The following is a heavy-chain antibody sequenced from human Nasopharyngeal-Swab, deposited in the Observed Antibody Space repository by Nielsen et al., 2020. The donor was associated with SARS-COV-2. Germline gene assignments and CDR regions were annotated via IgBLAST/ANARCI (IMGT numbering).Heavy chain of an antibody. V-gene: IGHV1-24*01. Sequence: ASVKVSCKVSGYTLTELSMHWVRQAPGKGLEWMGGFDPEDGETIYAQKFQGRVTITRDTSASTAYMELSSLRSEDTAVYYCASGRFGVVIGAAFDPWGQGTLATVSS. D-gene: IGHD3-3*01. CDR2: FDPEDGET. CDR3: ASGRFGVVIGAAFDP. CDR1: GYTLTELS. J-gene: IGHJ5*02.